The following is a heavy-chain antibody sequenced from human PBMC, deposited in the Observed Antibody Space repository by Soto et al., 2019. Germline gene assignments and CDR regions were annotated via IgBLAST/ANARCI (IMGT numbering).Heavy chain of an antibody. CDR3: ARDRDYSNYAVGYYGMDV. J-gene: IGHJ6*02. D-gene: IGHD4-4*01. V-gene: IGHV1-69*01. CDR2: IIPIFGTA. CDR1: GGTFSSYA. Sequence: QVQLVQSGAEVKKPGSSVKVSCKASGGTFSSYAISWVRQAPGQGLEWMGWIIPIFGTANYAQKFQGRVTITADESTSTAYMELSSLRSEDTAVYYCARDRDYSNYAVGYYGMDVWGQGTTVTVSS.